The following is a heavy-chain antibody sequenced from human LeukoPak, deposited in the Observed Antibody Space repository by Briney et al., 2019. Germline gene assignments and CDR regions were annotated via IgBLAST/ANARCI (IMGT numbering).Heavy chain of an antibody. D-gene: IGHD3-22*01. CDR1: GGTFSSYA. Sequence: ASVKASCKASGGTFSSYAISWVRQAPGQGLEWMEGIIPIFGTANYAQKFQGRVTITADESTSTAYMELSSLRSEDTAVYYCARVGRYYYDSSGYYYEGTFDYWGQGTLVTVSS. CDR3: ARVGRYYYDSSGYYYEGTFDY. CDR2: IIPIFGTA. J-gene: IGHJ4*02. V-gene: IGHV1-69*01.